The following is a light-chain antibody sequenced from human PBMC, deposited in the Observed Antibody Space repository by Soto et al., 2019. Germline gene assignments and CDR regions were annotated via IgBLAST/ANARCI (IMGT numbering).Light chain of an antibody. CDR3: AAWDDDLHVWL. CDR1: TSNIGSNL. V-gene: IGLV1-44*01. Sequence: QSVLAQPPSASGTPGQRVTISCSGSTSNIGSNLASWYQQLPGSAPKLLIYSSNQRPSGVPDRISGSKSGTSASLAFSGLQSEDEADYYCAAWDDDLHVWLFGGGTKLTVL. CDR2: SSN. J-gene: IGLJ3*02.